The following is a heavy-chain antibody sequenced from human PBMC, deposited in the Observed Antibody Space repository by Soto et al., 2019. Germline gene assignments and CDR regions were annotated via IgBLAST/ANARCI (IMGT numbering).Heavy chain of an antibody. D-gene: IGHD2-2*01. CDR3: ARDGELLSSHYFDY. CDR1: GYTFTSYY. V-gene: IGHV1-46*01. J-gene: IGHJ4*02. CDR2: INPSGGST. Sequence: ASVKVSCKASGYTFTSYYMHWVLQAPGQGLEWMGIINPSGGSTSYAQKFQGRVTMTRDTSTSTVYMELSRLRSDDTAVYYCARDGELLSSHYFDYWGQGTLVTVPQ.